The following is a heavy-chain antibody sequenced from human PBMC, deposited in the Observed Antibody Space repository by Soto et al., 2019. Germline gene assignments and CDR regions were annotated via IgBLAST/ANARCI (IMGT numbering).Heavy chain of an antibody. CDR2: ISNDGSIT. CDR1: GFIFSHYL. D-gene: IGHD1-1*01. J-gene: IGHJ4*02. CDR3: AKDLTWNQADY. Sequence: GGSLRLSCEASGFIFSHYLMHWVRQTPGTGLVWVSHISNDGSITHYADSVKGRFTISRDNAKNILYLQMNSLRAEDTAVYYCAKDLTWNQADYWGQGALVTVS. V-gene: IGHV3-74*01.